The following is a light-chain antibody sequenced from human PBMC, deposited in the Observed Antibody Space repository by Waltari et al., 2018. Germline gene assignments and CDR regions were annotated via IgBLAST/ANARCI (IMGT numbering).Light chain of an antibody. CDR1: QSISSY. CDR3: QQSYSTPLT. Sequence: DIQMTQSPSSLSASVGDRVTITCRASQSISSYLHWYQQKQGKAHKLMIYAASSSQRGVPXXXXXXXXXXXXXXXXSSLQPEDFATYYCQQSYSTPLTFGGGTKVEIK. V-gene: IGKV1-39*01. CDR2: AAS. J-gene: IGKJ4*01.